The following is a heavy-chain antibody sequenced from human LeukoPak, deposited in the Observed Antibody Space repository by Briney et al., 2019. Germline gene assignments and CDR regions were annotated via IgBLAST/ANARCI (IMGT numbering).Heavy chain of an antibody. CDR1: GFTFSSFS. J-gene: IGHJ5*02. V-gene: IGHV3-23*01. D-gene: IGHD2-2*01. Sequence: GGSLRLSCAASGFTFSSFSMSWVRQAPGKGLEWVSAISGSGGSTYYADSVKGRFTISRDNSKNTLYLQMNSLRAEDTAVYYCAKPLVVVPAAPDWFDPWGQGTLVTVSS. CDR3: AKPLVVVPAAPDWFDP. CDR2: ISGSGGST.